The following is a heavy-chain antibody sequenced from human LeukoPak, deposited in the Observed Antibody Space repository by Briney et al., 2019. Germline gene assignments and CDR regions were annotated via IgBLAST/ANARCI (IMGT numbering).Heavy chain of an antibody. CDR2: INPNSGGT. Sequence: ASVKVSCKASGYTFTGYYMHWVRQAPGQGLEWMGWINPNSGGTNYAQKFQGRVTMTRDTSISTAYMELSRLSSDDTAVYYCARITELEMSNWFDPWGQGTLVTVSS. V-gene: IGHV1-2*02. CDR3: ARITELEMSNWFDP. D-gene: IGHD5-24*01. J-gene: IGHJ5*02. CDR1: GYTFTGYY.